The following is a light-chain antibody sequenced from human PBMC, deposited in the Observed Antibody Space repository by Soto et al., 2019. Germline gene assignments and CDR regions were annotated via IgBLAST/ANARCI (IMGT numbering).Light chain of an antibody. V-gene: IGKV1-5*03. J-gene: IGKJ4*01. Sequence: DIQMTQSPSTLSGSLGDRVTITCGASQTISSWLAWYQQKPGKAPKLLIYKASTLKSGVPSRFSGSGSGTDFTLTISSLQHDDFANYYCQQYDSYYPLTFGGGTKVDIK. CDR1: QTISSW. CDR3: QQYDSYYPLT. CDR2: KAS.